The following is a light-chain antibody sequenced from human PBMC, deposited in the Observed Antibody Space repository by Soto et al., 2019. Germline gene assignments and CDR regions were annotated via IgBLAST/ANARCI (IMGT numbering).Light chain of an antibody. CDR3: SSSTTSSTLV. Sequence: QSVLTQPPSVSGCPGQSVTISCTGTSSDIGRYNRVSWYHQPPGATPKLIIYEVNNRPSGVPDRFSGSKSGNTASLTISGLQAEDEANYFCSSSTTSSTLVFGGGTKLTVL. V-gene: IGLV2-18*02. CDR2: EVN. CDR1: SSDIGRYNR. J-gene: IGLJ2*01.